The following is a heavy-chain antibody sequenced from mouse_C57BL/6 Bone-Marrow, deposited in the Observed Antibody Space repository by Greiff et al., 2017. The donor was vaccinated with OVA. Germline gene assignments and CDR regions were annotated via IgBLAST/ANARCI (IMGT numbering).Heavy chain of an antibody. Sequence: QVQLQQSGAELVKPGASVKLSCKASGYTFTGYWMHWVKQRPGRGLEWIGWIDPNSGGTKYNEKFKGKATLTVDKPSSTAYLQLSSLTSEDSAVYYCALLATGYFEVWGTGTTVTVSS. J-gene: IGHJ1*03. D-gene: IGHD1-1*01. V-gene: IGHV1-72*01. CDR3: ALLATGYFEV. CDR2: IDPNSGGT. CDR1: GYTFTGYW.